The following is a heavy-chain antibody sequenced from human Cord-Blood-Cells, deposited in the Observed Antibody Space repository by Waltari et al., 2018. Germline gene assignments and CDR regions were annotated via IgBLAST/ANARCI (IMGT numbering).Heavy chain of an antibody. CDR1: GYTFTSYY. J-gene: IGHJ3*02. Sequence: QVQLVQSGAEVKKPGASVKVSCKASGYTFTSYYMHWVRQAPGQGLEWMGISNPSGGSTSYAKKFQGRVTMTRDTSTSTVYMELSSLRSEDTAVYYCARFEPGIAAAGTTFDIWGQGTMVTVSS. V-gene: IGHV1-46*01. CDR3: ARFEPGIAAAGTTFDI. D-gene: IGHD6-13*01. CDR2: SNPSGGST.